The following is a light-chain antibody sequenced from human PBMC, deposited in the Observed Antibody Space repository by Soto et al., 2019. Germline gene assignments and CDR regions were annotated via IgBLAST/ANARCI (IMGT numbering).Light chain of an antibody. CDR1: SSNIGSFSD. CDR3: LSYDSSLSGYV. Sequence: QPVLTQPPSVSGAPGQRVTISCTGTSSNIGSFSDVHWYQHLPGTAPKLLIYGNNNRPSGVPDRFAGSQSGTSASLAITGLRSEDEADYYCLSYDSSLSGYVFGTGTKVTVL. V-gene: IGLV1-40*01. CDR2: GNN. J-gene: IGLJ1*01.